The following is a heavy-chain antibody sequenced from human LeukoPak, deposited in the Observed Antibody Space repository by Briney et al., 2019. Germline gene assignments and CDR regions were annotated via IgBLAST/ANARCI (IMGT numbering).Heavy chain of an antibody. CDR2: ISAYNGNT. CDR3: ARVRDTAMVTSPYYFDY. CDR1: GYTFTSYG. J-gene: IGHJ4*02. D-gene: IGHD5-18*01. V-gene: IGHV1-18*01. Sequence: ASVKVSCKASGYTFTSYGISWVRQAPGQGLEWMGWISAYNGNTNYAQRLQGRVTMTTDTPTSTAYMELRSLRSDDTAVYYCARVRDTAMVTSPYYFDYWGQGTLVTVSS.